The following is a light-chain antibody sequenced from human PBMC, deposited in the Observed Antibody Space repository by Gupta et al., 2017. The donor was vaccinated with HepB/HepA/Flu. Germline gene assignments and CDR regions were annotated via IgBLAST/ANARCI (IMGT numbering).Light chain of an antibody. J-gene: IGKJ4*01. Sequence: EIVLTQSPGTLSLSPGERAILSCRASQNIDRAQFGWYQQKPGQAPRLLISDTSSRATGIPDRFSGGGSGTDFTLTISRLEPEDFAMYYCQHFENSPRVTFGGGTKVEIK. CDR1: QNIDRAQ. CDR3: QHFENSPRVT. V-gene: IGKV3-20*01. CDR2: DTS.